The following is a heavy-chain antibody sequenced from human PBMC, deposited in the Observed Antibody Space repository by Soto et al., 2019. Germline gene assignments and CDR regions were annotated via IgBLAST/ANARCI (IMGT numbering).Heavy chain of an antibody. J-gene: IGHJ6*02. D-gene: IGHD3-16*01. CDR3: ARALGGDYYYYYGMDV. CDR1: GYTFTSYG. CDR2: ISAYNGNT. Sequence: GASVKVSCKASGYTFTSYGISWVRQAPGQGLEWMGWISAYNGNTNYAQELQGRVTMTTDTSTSTAYMELRSLRSDDTAVYYCARALGGDYYYYYGMDVWGQGTTVTVSS. V-gene: IGHV1-18*04.